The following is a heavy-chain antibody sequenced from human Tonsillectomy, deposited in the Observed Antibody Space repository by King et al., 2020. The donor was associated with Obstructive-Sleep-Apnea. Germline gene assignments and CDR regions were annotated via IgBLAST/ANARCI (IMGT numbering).Heavy chain of an antibody. CDR2: IYYSGGT. J-gene: IGHJ4*02. CDR3: ARHAVGRSSGWYLIG. V-gene: IGHV4-39*01. Sequence: LQLQESGPVLVKPSETLSLTCTVSVCSISSSSYYWGVILQPPGKWRMWIGCIYYSGGTYYNPSLKSRVTISVDTSKNQFSRKLSSVTAADTAVYYCARHAVGRSSGWYLIGWGQGTLVTVSS. CDR1: VCSISSSSYY. D-gene: IGHD6-19*01.